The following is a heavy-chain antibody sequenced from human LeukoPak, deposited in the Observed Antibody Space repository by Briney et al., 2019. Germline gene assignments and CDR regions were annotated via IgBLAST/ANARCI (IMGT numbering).Heavy chain of an antibody. CDR1: GGSISSYY. D-gene: IGHD3-9*01. Sequence: SETLSLTCTVSGGSISSYYWSWIRQPPGKGLEWIGYIYYSGSTNYNPSLKSRVTISVDTSKNQFSLKLSSVTAADTAVYYCASLRDLTGYYTEDNWFDPWGQGTLVTVSS. CDR2: IYYSGST. V-gene: IGHV4-59*08. J-gene: IGHJ5*02. CDR3: ASLRDLTGYYTEDNWFDP.